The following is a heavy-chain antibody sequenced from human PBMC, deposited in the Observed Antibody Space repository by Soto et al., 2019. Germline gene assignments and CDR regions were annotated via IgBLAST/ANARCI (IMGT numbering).Heavy chain of an antibody. V-gene: IGHV3-49*03. CDR3: TTTRPGTNVFDN. D-gene: IGHD6-13*01. CDR1: GFTFGDYA. J-gene: IGHJ3*02. Sequence: PGGSLRLSCTASGFTFGDYAMSWFRQAPGKGLEWVGFIRSKAYGGTTEYAASVKGRFTISRDDSKSIAYLQMNSLKTEDTAVYYCTTTRPGTNVFDNWGQGTLVTVSS. CDR2: IRSKAYGGTT.